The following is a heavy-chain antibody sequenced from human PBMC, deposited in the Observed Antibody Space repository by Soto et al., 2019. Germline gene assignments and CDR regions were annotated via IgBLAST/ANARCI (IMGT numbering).Heavy chain of an antibody. J-gene: IGHJ5*02. V-gene: IGHV3-30*18. CDR2: ISYDGSNK. D-gene: IGHD6-19*01. Sequence: LRVSCAAAGVNFSGYGMHWVRQAPGKGLEWVAVISYDGSNKYYADSVKGRFTISRDNSKNTLYLQMNSLRAEDTAVYYCAKDSSSSGWYGWYDNWGQGTLVTVSS. CDR1: GVNFSGYG. CDR3: AKDSSSSGWYGWYDN.